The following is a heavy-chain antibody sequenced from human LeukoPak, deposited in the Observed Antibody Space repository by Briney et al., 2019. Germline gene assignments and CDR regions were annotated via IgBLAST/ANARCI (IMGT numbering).Heavy chain of an antibody. Sequence: GGTGRLTCAAYGFTFSSKGMSWVRQPPGKGLEWVSSIDSSGGATYYADSVKGRFTISRDNSKNTLYLQMSSLRADDTAVYYCAKEGVGAYYYYYMDVWGKGTTVTVSS. V-gene: IGHV3-23*01. CDR3: AKEGVGAYYYYYMDV. D-gene: IGHD1-26*01. CDR2: IDSSGGAT. CDR1: GFTFSSKG. J-gene: IGHJ6*03.